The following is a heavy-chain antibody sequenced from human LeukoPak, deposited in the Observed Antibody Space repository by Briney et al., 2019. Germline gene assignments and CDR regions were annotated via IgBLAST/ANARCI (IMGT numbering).Heavy chain of an antibody. CDR1: GYTSTIYW. V-gene: IGHV5-51*01. D-gene: IGHD3-10*01. CDR2: NYPGDYDT. J-gene: IGHJ4*02. CDR3: ARLGSSWPIY. Sequence: GGSLKISGKVSGYTSTIYWIGWVRHMPRKRLEWMGINYPGDYDTRYSPSFQGQVTISAVKSISTAYLQWSSLKASDTAMFYCARLGSSWPIYWGQGTLVTVSS.